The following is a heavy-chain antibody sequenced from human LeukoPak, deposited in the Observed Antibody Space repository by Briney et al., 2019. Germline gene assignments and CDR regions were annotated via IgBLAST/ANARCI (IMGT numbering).Heavy chain of an antibody. CDR2: ISGSGGNT. D-gene: IGHD3-9*01. V-gene: IGHV3-23*01. J-gene: IGHJ4*02. CDR1: GFTFSTYG. Sequence: GGTLRLSCAASGFTFSTYGMSWVRQAPGKGLEWVSAISGSGGNTYYADSVKGRFTISRDNSKNSLYLQMNSLRAADTAVYYCAKVSESNYDILTGYYTPYYLDYWGQGTLVTVSS. CDR3: AKVSESNYDILTGYYTPYYLDY.